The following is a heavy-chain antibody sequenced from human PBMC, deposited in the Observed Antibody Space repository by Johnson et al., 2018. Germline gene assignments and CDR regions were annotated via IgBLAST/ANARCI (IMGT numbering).Heavy chain of an antibody. CDR2: ISYDGSNK. CDR1: RFTFSSYG. V-gene: IGHV3-30*18. CDR3: AKNEAFGELLDAFDI. Sequence: QVQLVESGGGVVQSGRSLRLSCAASRFTFSSYGMHWVRQAPGKGLEWVAVISYDGSNKYYADSVKGRFTISRDNSKNTLYLQMNSLRAEDTAVYYLAKNEAFGELLDAFDIWGQGTMVTVSS. D-gene: IGHD3-10*01. J-gene: IGHJ3*02.